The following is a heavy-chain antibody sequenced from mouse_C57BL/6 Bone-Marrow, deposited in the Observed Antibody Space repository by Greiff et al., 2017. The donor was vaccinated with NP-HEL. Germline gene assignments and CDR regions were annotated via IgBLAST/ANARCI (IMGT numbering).Heavy chain of an antibody. CDR3: TRDCGYPAWFAD. CDR2: ISSGGDYI. D-gene: IGHD2-14*01. Sequence: EVMLVESGEGLVKPGGSLKLSCAASGFTFSSYAMSWVRQTPEKRLEWVAYISSGGDYIYYADTVKGRFTISSDNARNTLYLQMSSLKSEDTAMYYCTRDCGYPAWFADWGQGTLVTVSA. J-gene: IGHJ3*01. V-gene: IGHV5-9-1*02. CDR1: GFTFSSYA.